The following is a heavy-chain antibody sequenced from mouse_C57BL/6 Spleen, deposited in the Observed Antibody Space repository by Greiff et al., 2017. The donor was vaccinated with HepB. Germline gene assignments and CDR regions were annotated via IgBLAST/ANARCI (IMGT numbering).Heavy chain of an antibody. CDR2: INPSNGGT. J-gene: IGHJ4*01. CDR1: GYTFTSYW. Sequence: QVQLQQPGTELVKPGASVKLSCKASGYTFTSYWMHWVKQRPGQGLEWIGNINPSNGGTNYNEKFKSKATLTVDKSTSTAYMQISSLTSEDSAVYYYAKADSLFYAMDYWGQGTSVTVSS. CDR3: AKADSLFYAMDY. V-gene: IGHV1-53*01.